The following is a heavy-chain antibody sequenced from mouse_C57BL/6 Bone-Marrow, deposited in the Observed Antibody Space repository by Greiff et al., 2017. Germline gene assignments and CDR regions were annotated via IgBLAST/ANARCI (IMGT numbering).Heavy chain of an antibody. J-gene: IGHJ3*01. CDR2: ISNGGGST. CDR1: GFTFSDYY. CDR3: ARQGSITTVVDPWFAY. V-gene: IGHV5-12*01. D-gene: IGHD1-1*01. Sequence: DVKLVESGGGLVQPGGSLKLSCAASGFTFSDYYMYWVRQTPEKRLEWVAYISNGGGSTYYPDTVKGRFTISRDNAKNTLYLQMSRLKSEDTAMYYCARQGSITTVVDPWFAYLGQGALVTVSA.